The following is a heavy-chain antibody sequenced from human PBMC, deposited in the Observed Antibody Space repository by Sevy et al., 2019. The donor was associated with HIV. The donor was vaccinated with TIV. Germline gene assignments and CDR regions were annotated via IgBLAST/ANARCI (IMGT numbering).Heavy chain of an antibody. Sequence: GGSLRLSCAASGFTFSNYAMNWVRQAPGKGLEWVSTIFRSGGVTYYADSVKGRCTISRDNFKNTLNLQMNSLRAEDTAVYYCARSWEQQLHDAFDIWGQGTMVTVSS. J-gene: IGHJ3*02. D-gene: IGHD6-13*01. CDR2: IFRSGGVT. CDR3: ARSWEQQLHDAFDI. V-gene: IGHV3-23*01. CDR1: GFTFSNYA.